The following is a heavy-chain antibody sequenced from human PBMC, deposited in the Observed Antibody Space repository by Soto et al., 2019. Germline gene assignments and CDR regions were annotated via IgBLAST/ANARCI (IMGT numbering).Heavy chain of an antibody. V-gene: IGHV5-10-1*01. Sequence: EVQLVQSGAEVKKPGESLRISCKGSGYSFTSYWITWVRQMPGKGLEWMGRIDPGDSYSNYSPSFQGHVTISADKSISTAYLQWSSLKASDTAMYYCARLKWCSGGTCLAYGMDVWGQGTTVTVSS. CDR3: ARLKWCSGGTCLAYGMDV. D-gene: IGHD2-15*01. CDR1: GYSFTSYW. J-gene: IGHJ6*02. CDR2: IDPGDSYS.